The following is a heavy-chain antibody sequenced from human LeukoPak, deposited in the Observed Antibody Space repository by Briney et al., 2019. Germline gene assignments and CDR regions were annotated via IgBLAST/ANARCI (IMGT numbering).Heavy chain of an antibody. CDR2: INQDGSEK. CDR3: TTGGSYFFDY. V-gene: IGHV3-7*01. CDR1: GFTFSSYW. D-gene: IGHD1-1*01. Sequence: PGGSLRLSCAASGFTFSSYWMSWVRQAPGKGLEWVANINQDGSEKYYVDSVKGRFTISRDNAKNSLYLQMNSLRAEDTAVYYCTTGGSYFFDYWGQGTLVTVSS. J-gene: IGHJ4*02.